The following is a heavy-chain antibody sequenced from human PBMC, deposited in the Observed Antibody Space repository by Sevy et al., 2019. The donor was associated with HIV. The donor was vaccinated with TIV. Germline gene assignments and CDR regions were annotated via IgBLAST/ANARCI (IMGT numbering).Heavy chain of an antibody. D-gene: IGHD2-15*01. CDR1: GFTVSSNY. CDR3: ARDGGGCSGGSCYSSLSFDY. Sequence: GGSLRLSCAASGFTVSSNYMSWVRQAPGKGLEWVSVIYSGGSTYYADSMKGRFTISRDNSKNTLYLQMNSLRAEDTAVYYCARDGGGCSGGSCYSSLSFDYWGQGTLVTVSS. J-gene: IGHJ4*02. CDR2: IYSGGST. V-gene: IGHV3-53*01.